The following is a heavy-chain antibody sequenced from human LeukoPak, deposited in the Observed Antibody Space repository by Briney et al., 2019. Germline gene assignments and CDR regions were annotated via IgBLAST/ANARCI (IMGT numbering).Heavy chain of an antibody. CDR2: ISGSGGST. CDR3: AKPHSSSWILFDY. V-gene: IGHV3-23*01. CDR1: GFTFSSYA. D-gene: IGHD6-13*01. J-gene: IGHJ4*02. Sequence: GGSLRLFCAASGFTFSSYAMSWDRQAPGKGLEWVSAISGSGGSTYYADSVKGRFTISRDNSKNTLYLQMNSLRAEDTAVYYCAKPHSSSWILFDYWGQGTLVTVSS.